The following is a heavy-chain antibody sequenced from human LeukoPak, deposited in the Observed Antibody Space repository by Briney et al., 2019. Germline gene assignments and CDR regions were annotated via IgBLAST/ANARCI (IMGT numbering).Heavy chain of an antibody. V-gene: IGHV4-34*01. CDR2: INHSGSA. CDR3: ATWWFGEGIAFDY. CDR1: GGSFGGYY. Sequence: SETLSLTCGVYGGSFGGYYRSWIRQPPGKGLEWIGEINHSGSAGYNPSLESRVTISVDTSKKQFSPKVSSVTAADTAVYYCATWWFGEGIAFDYWGQGTLVTVSS. D-gene: IGHD3-10*01. J-gene: IGHJ4*02.